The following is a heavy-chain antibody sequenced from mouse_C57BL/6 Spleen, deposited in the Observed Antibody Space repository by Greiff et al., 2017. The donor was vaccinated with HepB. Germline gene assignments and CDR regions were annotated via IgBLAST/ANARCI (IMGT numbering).Heavy chain of an antibody. D-gene: IGHD2-3*01. J-gene: IGHJ3*01. Sequence: QVQLQQPGAELVKPGASVKLSCKASGYTFTSYWMHWVKQRPGRGLEWIGSIDPNRGGTTYNEKFKSKATLTVDKPSSTAYMQLSSLTSEDSAVYYCAREVADGYSFAYWGQGTLVTVSA. CDR2: IDPNRGGT. CDR3: AREVADGYSFAY. V-gene: IGHV1-72*01. CDR1: GYTFTSYW.